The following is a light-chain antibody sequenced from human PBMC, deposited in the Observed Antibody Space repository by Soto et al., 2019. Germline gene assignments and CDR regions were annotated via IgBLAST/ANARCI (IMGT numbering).Light chain of an antibody. Sequence: NFMLSQPLSVSDSPGMTVTISCTRSSGNIANNYVQWYQQRPGSAPTTLIFDDDQRPSGVPDRFSGFVDVSSNSASLTISGLKSDDEADYYCQSYGAKNRYWVFGGGTKLTVL. CDR3: QSYGAKNRYWV. CDR2: DDD. V-gene: IGLV6-57*04. CDR1: SGNIANNY. J-gene: IGLJ3*02.